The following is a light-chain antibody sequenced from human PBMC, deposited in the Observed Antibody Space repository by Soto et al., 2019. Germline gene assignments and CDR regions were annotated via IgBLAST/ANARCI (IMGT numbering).Light chain of an antibody. CDR3: QQYARSPWT. CDR2: GAS. V-gene: IGKV3-20*01. J-gene: IGKJ1*01. Sequence: EIVLTQSPGTLSLSPGERATLSCRASQSVSNNYLAWYQQRPGQAPRLLIHGASTRATGIPDRFSGSGSGTDFTLTISRLEPEDFAVFYCQQYARSPWTFGQGTKVGI. CDR1: QSVSNNY.